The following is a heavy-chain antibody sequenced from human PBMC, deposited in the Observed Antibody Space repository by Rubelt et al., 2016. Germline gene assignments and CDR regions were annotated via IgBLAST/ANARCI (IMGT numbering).Heavy chain of an antibody. D-gene: IGHD3-22*01. CDR1: GGSISSGGYY. J-gene: IGHJ3*02. V-gene: IGHV4-31*03. CDR2: IYYSGST. CDR3: ARFGSSGYYPEAFDI. Sequence: QVQLQESGPGLVKPSQTLSLTCTVSGGSISSGGYYWSWIRQHPGKGLEWIGYIYYSGSTYYNPSLKSRVTILVDTSKTQFSLKLSSVTAADTAVYYCARFGSSGYYPEAFDIWGKGTMVTVSS.